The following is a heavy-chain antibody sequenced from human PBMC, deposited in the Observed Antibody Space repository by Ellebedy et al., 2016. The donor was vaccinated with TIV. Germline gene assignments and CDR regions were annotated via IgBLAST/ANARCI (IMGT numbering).Heavy chain of an antibody. CDR3: ARSRGFSYGNDAFDL. J-gene: IGHJ3*01. CDR1: GLTFEDFA. V-gene: IGHV3-9*03. Sequence: SLKISCVVSGLTFEDFAFHWVRQAPGKGLEWVSGINWSGATFGHADSVKGRFTISRDKANNTLYLQMDSRRVDDMALYFCARSRGFSYGNDAFDLWGQGTVVIVSS. CDR2: INWSGATF. D-gene: IGHD5-18*01.